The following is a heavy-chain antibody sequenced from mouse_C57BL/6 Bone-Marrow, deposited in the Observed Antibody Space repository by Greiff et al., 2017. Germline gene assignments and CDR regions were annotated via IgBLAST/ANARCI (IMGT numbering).Heavy chain of an antibody. V-gene: IGHV14-1*01. CDR1: GFNIKDYY. D-gene: IGHD1-1*01. CDR2: IDPEDGAT. CDR3: TTYYYYSSSGVFDY. J-gene: IGHJ2*01. Sequence: EVQLQQSGAELVRPGASVKLSCTASGFNIKDYYMHWVKQRPEQGLEWIGRIDPEDGATEYAPKFQGKATMTADTSSNTAYMQLSSLTSEDTAVYYCTTYYYYSSSGVFDYWGQGTTLTVSS.